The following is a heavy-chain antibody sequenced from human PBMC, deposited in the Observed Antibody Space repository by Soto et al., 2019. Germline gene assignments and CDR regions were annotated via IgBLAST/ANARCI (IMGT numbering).Heavy chain of an antibody. CDR1: GFTVSTKY. D-gene: IGHD3-16*01. J-gene: IGHJ4*02. Sequence: GGSLTLSCAASGFTVSTKYMSWVRQAPGKGLEWVSVIYSGGSTFYADSVRGRFTISRDNSKNTVNLQMNSLRAEDTAVYYCARDPWAADYWGQGTQVTVSS. V-gene: IGHV3-66*01. CDR2: IYSGGST. CDR3: ARDPWAADY.